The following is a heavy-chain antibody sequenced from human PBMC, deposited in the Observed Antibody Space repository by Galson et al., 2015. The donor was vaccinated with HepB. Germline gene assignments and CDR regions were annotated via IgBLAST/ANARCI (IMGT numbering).Heavy chain of an antibody. J-gene: IGHJ4*02. V-gene: IGHV3-30*18. D-gene: IGHD4-11*01. CDR3: AKDLRNIDYSSPIDY. Sequence: SLRLSCASSGFTFNTRGMHWVRQTPGKGLEWVAFMSYDGGNRYFADSVKGRFTSSRDNSKNTLYLEMNSLRPEDTAVYYCAKDLRNIDYSSPIDYWGQGTLV. CDR2: MSYDGGNR. CDR1: GFTFNTRG.